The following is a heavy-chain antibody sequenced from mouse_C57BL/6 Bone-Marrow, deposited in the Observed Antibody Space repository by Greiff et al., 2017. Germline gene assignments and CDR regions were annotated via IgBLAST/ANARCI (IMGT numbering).Heavy chain of an antibody. Sequence: VMLVESGPELVKPGASVKISCKASGYTFTDYYINWVKQRPGQGLEWIGWIFPGSGSTYYNEKFKGKATLTVDKSSSTAYMLLSSLTSEDSAVYFCARKNYGSSYWYFDVWGTGTTVTVTS. CDR1: GYTFTDYY. CDR3: ARKNYGSSYWYFDV. J-gene: IGHJ1*03. V-gene: IGHV1-75*01. CDR2: IFPGSGST. D-gene: IGHD1-1*01.